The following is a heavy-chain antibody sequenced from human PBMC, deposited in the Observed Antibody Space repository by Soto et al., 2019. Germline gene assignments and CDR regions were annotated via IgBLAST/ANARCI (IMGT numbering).Heavy chain of an antibody. Sequence: QVQLQESGPGLVKPSQTLSLTCTVSGGSIKNSGYYWSWIRQHPEKGLEWIGYISYSGSTDYAPCLKSRVTMSVDTSKNQFSLNLTSVTAADTAVYYCGRDAVTKRDFYYYGMYVWGRGTTVTVSS. J-gene: IGHJ6*02. CDR3: GRDAVTKRDFYYYGMYV. CDR1: GGSIKNSGYY. CDR2: ISYSGST. D-gene: IGHD4-4*01. V-gene: IGHV4-31*03.